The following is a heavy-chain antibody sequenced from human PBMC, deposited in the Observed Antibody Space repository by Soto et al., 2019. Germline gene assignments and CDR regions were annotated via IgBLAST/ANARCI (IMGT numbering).Heavy chain of an antibody. CDR2: MYSDGTT. CDR1: EFLVSRNY. J-gene: IGHJ4*02. CDR3: ARSPYCGTECNSGYFDY. V-gene: IGHV3-53*01. Sequence: EVQLVESGGGLVQPGGSLRLSCAASEFLVSRNYMNWVRQAPGKGLDWVSVMYSDGTTHYVESLKGRFSISRDNSKNTVYLQMSRLTAEDTAVYYCARSPYCGTECNSGYFDYWGQGTLVTVSS. D-gene: IGHD2-21*01.